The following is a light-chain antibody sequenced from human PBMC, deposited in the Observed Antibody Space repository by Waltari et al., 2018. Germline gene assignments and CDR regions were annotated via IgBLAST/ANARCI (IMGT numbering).Light chain of an antibody. CDR1: QGISSW. CDR3: QQYNSAPFT. J-gene: IGKJ3*01. Sequence: DIQMTQSPSSLSASVGDRVTITCRASQGISSWLAWYQQRPGKAPNLLIYKASSVQSGVPSRFSGSGSGTDFTLTISSLQPEDFATYYCQQYNSAPFTFGPGTKLDIK. CDR2: KAS. V-gene: IGKV1-12*01.